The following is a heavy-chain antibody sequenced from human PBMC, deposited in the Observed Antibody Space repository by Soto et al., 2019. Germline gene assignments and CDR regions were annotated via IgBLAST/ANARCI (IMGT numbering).Heavy chain of an antibody. V-gene: IGHV1-69*01. D-gene: IGHD5-12*01. Sequence: QVQLVQSGAEVKKPGSSVKVSCKASGGTFSSYGISWVRQAPGQGLEWMGGIIPIFGTANYPHKFQGRVTITADESTSTAYMELSSLRSEDTAVYYCTRESSPLSDIVATNDAFDIWGQGTMVTVSS. J-gene: IGHJ3*02. CDR2: IIPIFGTA. CDR1: GGTFSSYG. CDR3: TRESSPLSDIVATNDAFDI.